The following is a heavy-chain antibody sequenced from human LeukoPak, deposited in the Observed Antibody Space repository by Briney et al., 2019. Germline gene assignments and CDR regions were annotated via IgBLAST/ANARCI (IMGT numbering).Heavy chain of an antibody. Sequence: ASVKVSCKASGYTFTSYGISWVRQAPGQGLEWMGWINAGNGNTKYSQKFQGRVAITRDTSASTAYMELSSLRSEDTAVYYCARESAKNWFDPWGQGTLVTVSS. J-gene: IGHJ5*02. V-gene: IGHV1-3*01. CDR2: INAGNGNT. CDR3: ARESAKNWFDP. CDR1: GYTFTSYG.